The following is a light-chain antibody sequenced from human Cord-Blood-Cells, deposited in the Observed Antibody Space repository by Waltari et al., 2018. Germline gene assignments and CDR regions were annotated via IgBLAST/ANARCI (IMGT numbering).Light chain of an antibody. J-gene: IGKJ1*01. CDR2: YAS. CDR1: QSIGSS. V-gene: IGKV6-21*01. CDR3: HQSSSLPWT. Sequence: IVLTQSTVFQSVTAKEIVIITCRASQSIGSSLHWYQQKPDQSPKLLIKYASQSFSGVPSRFSGSGSGTDFTLTINSLEAEDAATYYCHQSSSLPWTFGQGTKVEIK.